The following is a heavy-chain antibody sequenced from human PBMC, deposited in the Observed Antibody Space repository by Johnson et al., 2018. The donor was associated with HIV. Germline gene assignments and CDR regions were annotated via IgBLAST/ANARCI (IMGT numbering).Heavy chain of an antibody. J-gene: IGHJ3*02. CDR3: ETTARLYCGGACYPAFDAFDI. D-gene: IGHD2-21*02. V-gene: IGHV3-66*01. Sequence: VQLVESGGGVVQPGRSLRLSCAASGFTFSSYAMHWVRQAPGKGLEWVSVIYSGGSTYYADSVKGRFSVSRDNSKNKLYLQMNNLRADDTAIYYCETTARLYCGGACYPAFDAFDIWGQGAMVTVSS. CDR1: GFTFSSYA. CDR2: IYSGGST.